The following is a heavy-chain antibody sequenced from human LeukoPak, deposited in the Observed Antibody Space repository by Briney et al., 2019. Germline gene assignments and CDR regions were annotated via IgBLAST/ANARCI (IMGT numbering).Heavy chain of an antibody. V-gene: IGHV1-2*06. CDR3: ARDCGGSCYPYYYYYYYMDV. Sequence: ASVKVSCKASGYTFTGYYMHWVRQAPGQGLEWMGRINPNSGGTNYAQKFQGRVTMTRDTSISTAYMELSRLRSDDTAVYYCARDCGGSCYPYYYYYYYMDVWGKGTTVTVSS. CDR2: INPNSGGT. J-gene: IGHJ6*03. D-gene: IGHD2-15*01. CDR1: GYTFTGYY.